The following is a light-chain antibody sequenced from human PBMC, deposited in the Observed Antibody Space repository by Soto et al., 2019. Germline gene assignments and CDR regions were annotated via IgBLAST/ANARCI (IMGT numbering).Light chain of an antibody. Sequence: EIVLTQSPGTLSLSPGESATLSCRASQSVSSYYLAWYQQKPGQAPRLLISGASSRASGIPDRFSGSGSGTDFTLSISRLEPEDFAVYYCQQYGRSPLTFGGGTKVEIK. V-gene: IGKV3-20*01. CDR3: QQYGRSPLT. CDR1: QSVSSYY. CDR2: GAS. J-gene: IGKJ4*01.